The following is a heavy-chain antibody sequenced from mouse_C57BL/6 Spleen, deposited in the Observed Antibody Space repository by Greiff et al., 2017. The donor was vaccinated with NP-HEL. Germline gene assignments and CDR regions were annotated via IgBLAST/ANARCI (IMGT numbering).Heavy chain of an antibody. CDR2: INPGSGCT. Sequence: VQLQQSGAELVRPGTSVKVSCKASGYAFTNYLIEWVKQRPGQGLEWIGVINPGSGCTNYNEKFKGKSTLTVDKSSSTAYMQLSSLTYEDSAVYFCAREGMGYYGRSFAYWGQGALVTGSA. V-gene: IGHV1-54*01. J-gene: IGHJ3*01. D-gene: IGHD1-1*01. CDR3: AREGMGYYGRSFAY. CDR1: GYAFTNYL.